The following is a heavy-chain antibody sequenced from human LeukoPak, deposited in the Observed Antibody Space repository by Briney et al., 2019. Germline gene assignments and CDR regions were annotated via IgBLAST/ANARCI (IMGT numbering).Heavy chain of an antibody. CDR1: GGSISSYY. Sequence: PSETLSLTCTVSGGSISSYYWSWIRQPPGKGLEWIGYIYYSGSTNYNPSLKSRVTISVDTSKNQFSLKLSSVTAADTAVYYCARAPFGWFGELSWFDPWGQGTLVTVSS. V-gene: IGHV4-59*01. CDR3: ARAPFGWFGELSWFDP. J-gene: IGHJ5*02. CDR2: IYYSGST. D-gene: IGHD3-10*01.